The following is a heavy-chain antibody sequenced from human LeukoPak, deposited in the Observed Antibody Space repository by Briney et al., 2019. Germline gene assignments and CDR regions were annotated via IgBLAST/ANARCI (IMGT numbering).Heavy chain of an antibody. V-gene: IGHV3-20*04. J-gene: IGHJ4*02. Sequence: PGGSLRLSCDASGFNFDDHAMNWVRQAPRRGLEWVSVINWNGASTDYADSVKGRFTISRDNAKQSLHLQMDSLRAEDTAVYFCARDSSVVLTATMYYFDYWGQGTQVTVSS. CDR3: ARDSSVVLTATMYYFDY. D-gene: IGHD2-21*02. CDR1: GFNFDDHA. CDR2: INWNGAST.